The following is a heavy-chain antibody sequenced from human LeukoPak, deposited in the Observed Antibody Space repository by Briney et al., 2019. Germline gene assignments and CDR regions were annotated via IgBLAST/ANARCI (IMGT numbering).Heavy chain of an antibody. CDR1: GGSISRNG. J-gene: IGHJ3*02. D-gene: IGHD3-22*01. CDR2: LYYSGST. Sequence: SETLSLTCTVSGGSISRNGWSWVRQPPGKGLEGSWYLYYSGSTTYNPSLKSRVTISIDTSKKQFSLNMRSMTAADTAVYYCARDFYDNRGDAFDIWGQGTMVTVSS. CDR3: ARDFYDNRGDAFDI. V-gene: IGHV4-59*01.